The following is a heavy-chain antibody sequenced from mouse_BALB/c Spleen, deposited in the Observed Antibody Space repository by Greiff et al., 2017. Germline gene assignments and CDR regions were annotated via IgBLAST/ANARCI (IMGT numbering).Heavy chain of an antibody. Sequence: DVKLVESGGGLVKPGGSLKLSCAASGFTFSSYAMSWVRQTPEKRLEWVASISSGGSTYYPDGVKGRFTISRDNARNILYLQMSSLRSEDTAMYYCARADSGAMDDWGQGTSVTVSS. V-gene: IGHV5-6-5*01. CDR1: GFTFSSYA. CDR3: ARADSGAMDD. CDR2: ISSGGST. D-gene: IGHD1-3*01. J-gene: IGHJ4*01.